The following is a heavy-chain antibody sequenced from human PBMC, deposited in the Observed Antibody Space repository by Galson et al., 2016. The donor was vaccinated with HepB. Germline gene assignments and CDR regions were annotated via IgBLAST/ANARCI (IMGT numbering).Heavy chain of an antibody. D-gene: IGHD3-9*01. V-gene: IGHV3-23*01. CDR1: GFNFSAFA. J-gene: IGHJ6*02. Sequence: SLRLSCAASGFNFSAFAMTWVRQAPGKGLEWVSSITAGGESSYYADSVKGRFTISRDTSKTKLYLQMTSLSAEDTAIYYCAKDITLIEPDDIYYYYGADVWGQGTTITVS. CDR3: AKDITLIEPDDIYYYYGADV. CDR2: ITAGGESS.